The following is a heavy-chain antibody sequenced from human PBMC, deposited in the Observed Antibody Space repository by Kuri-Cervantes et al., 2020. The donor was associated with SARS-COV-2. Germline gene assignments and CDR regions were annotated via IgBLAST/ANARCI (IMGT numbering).Heavy chain of an antibody. CDR3: AKASGWSMNYYYYMDV. CDR1: GGSISSYY. D-gene: IGHD6-19*01. CDR2: IYYSGST. J-gene: IGHJ6*03. V-gene: IGHV4-59*12. Sequence: SETLSLTCTVSGGSISSYYWSWIRRPPGKGLEWIGYIYYSGSTNYNPSLKSRVTISVDTSKNQFSLKLSSVTAADTAVYYCAKASGWSMNYYYYMDVWGKGTTVTVSS.